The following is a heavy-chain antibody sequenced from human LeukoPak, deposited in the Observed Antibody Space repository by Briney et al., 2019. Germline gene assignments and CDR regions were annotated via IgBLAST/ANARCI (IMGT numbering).Heavy chain of an antibody. D-gene: IGHD5-12*01. CDR1: GFTFSSYA. V-gene: IGHV3-30*04. CDR2: ISYDGSNK. CDR3: AREVVTQAIYSGYDAFEI. Sequence: PGGSLRLSCAASGFTFSSYAMHWVRQAPGKGLEWVAVISYDGSNKYYADSVKGRFTISSDKATNSVYLQMNSLRAEATAVYYCAREVVTQAIYSGYDAFEIWGQGTMVTVSS. J-gene: IGHJ3*02.